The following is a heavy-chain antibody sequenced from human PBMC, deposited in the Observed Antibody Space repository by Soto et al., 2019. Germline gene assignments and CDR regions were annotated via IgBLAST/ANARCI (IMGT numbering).Heavy chain of an antibody. CDR3: ATLWGQD. CDR2: INHSGST. CDR1: GWSFSDYY. V-gene: IGHV4-34*01. J-gene: IGHJ4*02. D-gene: IGHD3-10*01. Sequence: PSETLSLTCAVYGWSFSDYYWSWIRQPPGKGLEWIGEINHSGSTYYNPSLKSRVTISVDPSKNQFSLKLSSVTAADTAVYYCATLWGQDWGQGTLVT.